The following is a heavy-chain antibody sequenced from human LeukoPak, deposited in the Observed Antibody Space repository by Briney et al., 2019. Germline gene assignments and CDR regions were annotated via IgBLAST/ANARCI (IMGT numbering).Heavy chain of an antibody. D-gene: IGHD5-18*01. J-gene: IGHJ6*03. CDR3: ARVRDTAIWSYYYYMDV. CDR2: ITGSGGSI. V-gene: IGHV3-21*01. Sequence: PGGSLRLSCAASGFTFSSNVMSWVRRAPGKGLEWVSSITGSGGSIYYADSVKGRFTISRDNAKDSLYLQMNSLRAEDTAVYYCARVRDTAIWSYYYYMDVWGKGTTVTVSS. CDR1: GFTFSSNV.